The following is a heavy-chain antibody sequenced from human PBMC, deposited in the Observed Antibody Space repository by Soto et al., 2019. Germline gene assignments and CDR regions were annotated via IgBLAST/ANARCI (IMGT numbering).Heavy chain of an antibody. CDR2: IHSDGSST. Sequence: GGSLRLSCAASGVPFSIYSMNWVRQAPGQGLVWVSRIHSDGSSTTYADSVKGRFTISRDNAKNTLSLQMNSLRVEDTAVYYCARGDRGAFDLWGQGTMVTVSS. D-gene: IGHD2-21*02. CDR3: ARGDRGAFDL. CDR1: GVPFSIYS. J-gene: IGHJ3*01. V-gene: IGHV3-74*01.